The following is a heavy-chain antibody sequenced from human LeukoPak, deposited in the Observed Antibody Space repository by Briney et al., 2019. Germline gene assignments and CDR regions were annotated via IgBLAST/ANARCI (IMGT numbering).Heavy chain of an antibody. Sequence: SETLSLTCAVSGGSISSGGYSWSWIRQPPGKGLEWIGYIYHSGSTYYNPSLKSRVTISVDRSKNQFSLKLSSVTAADTAVYYCAREGLSGGIDYWGQGTLVTVSS. CDR3: AREGLSGGIDY. CDR2: IYHSGST. CDR1: GGSISSGGYS. V-gene: IGHV4-30-2*01. J-gene: IGHJ4*02. D-gene: IGHD3-10*01.